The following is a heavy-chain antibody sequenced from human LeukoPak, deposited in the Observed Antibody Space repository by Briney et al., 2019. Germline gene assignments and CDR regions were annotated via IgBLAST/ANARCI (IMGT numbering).Heavy chain of an antibody. D-gene: IGHD6-6*01. CDR1: GFTFSSYS. Sequence: GGSLRLSCAASGFTFSSYSMNWVRQAPGKGLEGVSYTSSSSTIYYADSVKGRFTISRANAKNSLYLQMNSLRAEDTAVYYCARDRSSSSSRANYWGQGTLVPVSS. CDR3: ARDRSSSSSRANY. J-gene: IGHJ4*02. V-gene: IGHV3-48*04. CDR2: TSSSSTI.